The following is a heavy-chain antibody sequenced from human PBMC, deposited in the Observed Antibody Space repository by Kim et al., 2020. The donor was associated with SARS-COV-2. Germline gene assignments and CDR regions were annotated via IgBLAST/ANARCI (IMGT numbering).Heavy chain of an antibody. V-gene: IGHV1-8*01. CDR1: GYTFTSYD. J-gene: IGHJ6*02. D-gene: IGHD6-13*01. Sequence: ASVKVSCKASGYTFTSYDINWVRQATGQGLEWXGWMNXNSGNTGYAQKFQGRVTXXXNTXISTAXXELXSXRSXXTAVYYCARVGFSXXSWXXGGSXXYYYVXDVWGQGTTVTVSS. CDR2: MNXNSGNT. CDR3: ARVGFSXXSWXXGGSXXYYYVXDV.